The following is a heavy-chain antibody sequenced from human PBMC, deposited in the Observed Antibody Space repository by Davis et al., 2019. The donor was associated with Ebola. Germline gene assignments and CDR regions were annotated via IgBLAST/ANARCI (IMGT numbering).Heavy chain of an antibody. D-gene: IGHD2-15*01. CDR3: ARGGGSFFFDY. J-gene: IGHJ4*02. V-gene: IGHV3-30*03. CDR1: GFTFSSYG. CDR2: ISYDGSNK. Sequence: GESLKISCAASGFTFSSYGMHWVRQAPGKGLEWVAVISYDGSNKYYADSVKGRFTISRDNAKNSLYLQMNSLRAEDTAVYYCARGGGSFFFDYWGQGTLVTVSS.